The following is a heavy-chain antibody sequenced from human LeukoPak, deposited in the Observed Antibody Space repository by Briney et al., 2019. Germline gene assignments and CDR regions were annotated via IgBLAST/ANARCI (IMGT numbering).Heavy chain of an antibody. D-gene: IGHD6-13*01. J-gene: IGHJ4*02. CDR1: GFTFSSYN. CDR3: AKGGSSWSEIDY. Sequence: GGSLRLSCAASGFTFSSYNMNWVRQAPGKGLEWVSYISSISSTIHYADSVKGRVTISRDNSKNTLYLQMNSLRAEDTAVYYCAKGGSSWSEIDYWGQGTLVTVSS. CDR2: ISSISSTI. V-gene: IGHV3-48*01.